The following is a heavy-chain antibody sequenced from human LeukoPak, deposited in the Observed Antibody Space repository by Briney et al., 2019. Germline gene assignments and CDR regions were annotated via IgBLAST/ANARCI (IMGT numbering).Heavy chain of an antibody. CDR1: GFTYRDST. D-gene: IGHD6-6*01. CDR2: IRYDGSYN. V-gene: IGHV3-30*02. Sequence: GPLRPSCAASGFTYRDSTMDWVRQAPGKGLEWAAFIRYDGSYNYYADSVKGRFAISRDNSQNTLYLQLNSLRADDTGVYYCARWGQLAFDYWGQGTLVTVSS. J-gene: IGHJ4*02. CDR3: ARWGQLAFDY.